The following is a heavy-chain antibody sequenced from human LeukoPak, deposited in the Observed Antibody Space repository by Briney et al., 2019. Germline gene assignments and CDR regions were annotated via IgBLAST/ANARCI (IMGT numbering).Heavy chain of an antibody. CDR1: GFTFSSYA. Sequence: GGSLRLSCAASGFTFSSYAMSWVRQAPGKGLEWVSAISGTGGSTYYADSVKGRFTISRDNSKNTLYLQMNSLRAEDTALYYCVKHSAPVLAAARFDYWGQGNLVTVSS. CDR3: VKHSAPVLAAARFDY. J-gene: IGHJ4*02. D-gene: IGHD2-2*01. CDR2: ISGTGGST. V-gene: IGHV3-23*01.